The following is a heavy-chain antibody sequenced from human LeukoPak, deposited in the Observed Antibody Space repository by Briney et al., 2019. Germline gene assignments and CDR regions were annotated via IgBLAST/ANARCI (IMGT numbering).Heavy chain of an antibody. V-gene: IGHV3-23*01. CDR2: ISGSGGST. CDR3: ARDQVGGSGWYGFSYYYMDV. Sequence: GGSLRLSCAASGFTFSSYAMSWVRQAPGKGLEWVSAISGSGGSTYYADSVKGRFTISRDNSKNSLYLQMNSLRAEDTAVYYCARDQVGGSGWYGFSYYYMDVWGKGTTVTVSS. D-gene: IGHD6-19*01. J-gene: IGHJ6*03. CDR1: GFTFSSYA.